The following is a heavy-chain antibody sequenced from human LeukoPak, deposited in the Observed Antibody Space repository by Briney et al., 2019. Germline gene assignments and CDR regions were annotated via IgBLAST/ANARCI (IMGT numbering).Heavy chain of an antibody. V-gene: IGHV3-7*01. D-gene: IGHD6-13*01. CDR3: ARDEGGWQQPWSEFDY. Sequence: GGSLRLSCAASGFTFSSYWMSWVRQAPGKGLEWVANIKQDGSEKYYVDSVKGRFTISRDNAKNSLYLQMNSLRAEDTAVYYCARDEGGWQQPWSEFDYWGQGTLVTVSS. J-gene: IGHJ4*02. CDR2: IKQDGSEK. CDR1: GFTFSSYW.